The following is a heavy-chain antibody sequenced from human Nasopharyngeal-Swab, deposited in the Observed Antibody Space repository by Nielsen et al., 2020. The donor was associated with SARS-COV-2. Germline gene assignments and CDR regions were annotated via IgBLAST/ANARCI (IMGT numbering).Heavy chain of an antibody. J-gene: IGHJ4*02. V-gene: IGHV3-30*02. Sequence: GGAPGLSFSASGFPFRSYGLHRVRQAPGKGLEWVAFIRYDGSNKYYADSVKGRFTISRDNSKNTLYLQMNSLRAEDTAVYYCAKEWDSSSWYYFDYWGQGTLVTVSS. CDR2: IRYDGSNK. CDR1: GFPFRSYG. D-gene: IGHD6-13*01. CDR3: AKEWDSSSWYYFDY.